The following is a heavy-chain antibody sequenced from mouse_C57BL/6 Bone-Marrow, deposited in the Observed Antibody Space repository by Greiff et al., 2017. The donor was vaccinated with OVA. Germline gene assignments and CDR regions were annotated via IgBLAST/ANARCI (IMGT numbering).Heavy chain of an antibody. CDR2: INYDGSST. D-gene: IGHD2-4*01. J-gene: IGHJ2*01. V-gene: IGHV5-16*01. Sequence: EVKLVESAGGLVQPGSSMKLSCTASGFTFSDYYMAWVRQVPEKGLEWVANINYDGSSTYYLDSLKSRFIISRDNAKNILYLQMSSLKSEDTATYYCARRGDYDWDYFDYWGQGTTLTVSS. CDR3: ARRGDYDWDYFDY. CDR1: GFTFSDYY.